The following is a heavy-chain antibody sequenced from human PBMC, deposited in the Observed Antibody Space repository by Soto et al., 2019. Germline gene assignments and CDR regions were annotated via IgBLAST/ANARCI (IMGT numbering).Heavy chain of an antibody. V-gene: IGHV1-2*02. CDR3: ARDVRGTYYSDY. CDR1: GYTFASYY. CDR2: INPNTGGT. D-gene: IGHD1-26*01. J-gene: IGHJ4*02. Sequence: QAQLVQSGAEVKKPGASVRVSCKASGYTFASYYLHWVRQAPGQGLEWMGWINPNTGGTKYAQKFQGRVTMTRDTSISTAYMELTRLTSDDTAVYYCARDVRGTYYSDYWAQGTLVTVSS.